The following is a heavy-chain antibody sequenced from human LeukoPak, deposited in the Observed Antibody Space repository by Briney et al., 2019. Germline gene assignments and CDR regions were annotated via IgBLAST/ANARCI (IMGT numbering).Heavy chain of an antibody. Sequence: TSSETLSLTCAVSGGPISSSNWRSWVRQPPGQGLEWIGEIYHSGSTNYNPSLKSRVTMSVDTSKNQFSLKLSSVTAADTAVYYCARDYPGSSGWYMGYYYYYMDVWGKGTTVTISS. CDR2: IYHSGST. CDR1: GGPISSSNW. CDR3: ARDYPGSSGWYMGYYYYYMDV. V-gene: IGHV4-4*02. D-gene: IGHD6-19*01. J-gene: IGHJ6*03.